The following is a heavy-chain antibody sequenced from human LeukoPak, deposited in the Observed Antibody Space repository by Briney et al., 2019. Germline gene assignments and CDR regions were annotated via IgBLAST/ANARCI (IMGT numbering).Heavy chain of an antibody. CDR2: ISSSSSYI. CDR3: ARVLSSSGYYAVDY. Sequence: PGGSLRLSCAASGFTFSIYSMNWVRQAPGKGLEWVSSISSSSSYIYYADSVKGRFTISRDNAKNSLYLQMNSLRAEDTAVYYRARVLSSSGYYAVDYWGQGTLVTVAS. J-gene: IGHJ4*02. D-gene: IGHD3-22*01. V-gene: IGHV3-21*01. CDR1: GFTFSIYS.